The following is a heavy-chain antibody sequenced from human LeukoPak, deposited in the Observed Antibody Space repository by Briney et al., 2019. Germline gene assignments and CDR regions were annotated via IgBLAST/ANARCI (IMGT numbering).Heavy chain of an antibody. CDR3: ARDGYNYGFDY. V-gene: IGHV3-53*01. CDR1: GFTVSSNY. J-gene: IGHJ4*02. CDR2: IYSGGST. D-gene: IGHD5-24*01. Sequence: PGGSLRLSCTASGFTVSSNYMSWVRQAPGKGLEWVAVIYSGGSTYYADSVKGRFTISRDNSKNTLYLQMNSLRAADTAVYYCARDGYNYGFDYWGQGTLVTVSS.